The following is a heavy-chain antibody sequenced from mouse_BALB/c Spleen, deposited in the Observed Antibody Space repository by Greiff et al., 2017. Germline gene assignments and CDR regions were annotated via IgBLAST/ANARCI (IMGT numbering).Heavy chain of an antibody. V-gene: IGHV3-8*02. CDR3: ARSHYGSSLMDYFDY. CDR1: GDSITSGY. J-gene: IGHJ2*01. CDR2: ISYSGST. D-gene: IGHD1-1*01. Sequence: EVHLVESGPSLVKPSQTLSLTCSVTGDSITSGYWNWIRKFPGNKLEYMGYISYSGSTYYNPSLKSRISITRDTSKNQYYLQLNSVTTEDTATYYCARSHYGSSLMDYFDYWGQGTTLTVSS.